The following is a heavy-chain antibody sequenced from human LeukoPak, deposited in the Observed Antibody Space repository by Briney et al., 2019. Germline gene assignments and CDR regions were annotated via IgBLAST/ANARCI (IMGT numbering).Heavy chain of an antibody. Sequence: ASVNVSCKASEYLFSNCYIHWVRQAPGQGLEWMGWINPNSGGTNYAQKFQGRVTMTRDTSISTAYMELSRLRSDDTAVYYCATLTIAVSGRGSDYWGQGTRVTVSS. J-gene: IGHJ4*02. CDR1: EYLFSNCY. D-gene: IGHD2-15*01. V-gene: IGHV1-2*02. CDR3: ATLTIAVSGRGSDY. CDR2: INPNSGGT.